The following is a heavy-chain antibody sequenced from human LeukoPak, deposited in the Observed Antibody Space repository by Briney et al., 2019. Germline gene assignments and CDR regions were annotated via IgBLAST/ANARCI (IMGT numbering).Heavy chain of an antibody. V-gene: IGHV1-18*01. CDR2: ISAYNGNT. D-gene: IGHD3-9*01. Sequence: ASVKVSCKASGYTFTSYGISWVRQAPGQGLEWMGWISAYNGNTEYAQRLQGRVTMTTDTSTTTAYVELRSLRSDDTAVYYCARDLLQYFDWLTMAGYWGQGTLVSVSS. CDR3: ARDLLQYFDWLTMAGY. J-gene: IGHJ4*02. CDR1: GYTFTSYG.